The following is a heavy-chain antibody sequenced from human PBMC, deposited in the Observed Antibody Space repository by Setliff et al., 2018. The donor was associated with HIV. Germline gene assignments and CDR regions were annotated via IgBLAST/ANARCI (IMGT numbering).Heavy chain of an antibody. CDR1: GGSISSSNW. CDR2: IYSSGST. D-gene: IGHD4-17*01. V-gene: IGHV4-39*01. J-gene: IGHJ4*02. Sequence: SETLSLTCAVSGGSISSSNWWSWVRQPPGKGLEWLGSIYSSGSTYYNPSLKSRLTISVDTSKNQFSLELSSVTAADTAVYYCARVSTAVTAAPLDYWSQGTLVTVSS. CDR3: ARVSTAVTAAPLDY.